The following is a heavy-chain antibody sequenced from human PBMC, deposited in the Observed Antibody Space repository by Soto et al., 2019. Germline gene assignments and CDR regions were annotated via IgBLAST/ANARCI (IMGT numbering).Heavy chain of an antibody. D-gene: IGHD3-22*01. Sequence: SVKVSCKASGDTFSSYAISWVRQAPGQGLEWMGGIIPILGTPNYAQKFQGRVTITADKSTSTAYMELSSLRSEDTAVYYCARERSRYDRSGYYRPDYWGQGPLVTVSS. CDR1: GDTFSSYA. J-gene: IGHJ4*02. CDR2: IIPILGTP. V-gene: IGHV1-69*10. CDR3: ARERSRYDRSGYYRPDY.